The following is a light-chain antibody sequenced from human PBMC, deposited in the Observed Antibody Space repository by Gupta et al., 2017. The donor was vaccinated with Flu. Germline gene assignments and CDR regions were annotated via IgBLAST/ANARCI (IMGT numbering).Light chain of an antibody. J-gene: IGKJ4*01. CDR3: QQANSFPVT. V-gene: IGKV1-12*01. Sequence: GDRVTITCRSSQGISSWLAWYQQKPGKAPKLLIYAASSLLSGVPSRFSGSGSGTYFTLTIISLQPEDSATYYCQQANSFPVTFGGGTKVEIK. CDR1: QGISSW. CDR2: AAS.